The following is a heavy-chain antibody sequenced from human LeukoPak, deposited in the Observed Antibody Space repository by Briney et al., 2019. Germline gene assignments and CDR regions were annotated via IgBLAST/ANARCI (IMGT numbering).Heavy chain of an antibody. CDR3: ARTYSSGWYGSDY. CDR2: INPNTANA. CDR1: GYSFTTYD. V-gene: IGHV1-8*03. Sequence: ASVRVSCKASGYSFTTYDINWVRQASGQGLEWMGWINPNTANADYAQKFQGRVTITRDTSLSTVYMELRNLRSEDTAMYYCARTYSSGWYGSDYWGQGTLVTVSS. J-gene: IGHJ4*02. D-gene: IGHD6-19*01.